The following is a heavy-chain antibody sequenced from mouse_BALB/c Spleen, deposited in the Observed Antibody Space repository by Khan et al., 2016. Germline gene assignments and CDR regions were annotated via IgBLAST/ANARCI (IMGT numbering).Heavy chain of an antibody. CDR3: ARSPFDYDVGFAY. D-gene: IGHD2-4*01. V-gene: IGHV14-3*02. CDR1: GFNIKDTY. J-gene: IGHJ3*01. Sequence: VQLKQSGAELVKPGASVQLSCTASGFNIKDTYMHWVQQRPEQGLEWIGRIDPANGNTKYDPKVQGKATITADTTSNTAYLTPSSLTFEDTDVYYCARSPFDYDVGFAYWGQGSLVTVSA. CDR2: IDPANGNT.